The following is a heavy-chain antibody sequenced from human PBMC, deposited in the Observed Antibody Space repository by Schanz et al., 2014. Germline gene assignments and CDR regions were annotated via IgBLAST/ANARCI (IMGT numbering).Heavy chain of an antibody. J-gene: IGHJ4*02. CDR1: GGSINSNSYY. CDR2: VFYTGTT. D-gene: IGHD6-19*01. Sequence: QLQLQESGPGLVKPSETLSLICSVSGGSINSNSYYWGWIRQPPGKGLEWIGNVFYTGTTYTNPSLGGRLPLSGDTPNNQFPLKLPSVTAADTAVYFCARHGPLAGIPLDYWGRGTLVTVSS. V-gene: IGHV4-39*01. CDR3: ARHGPLAGIPLDY.